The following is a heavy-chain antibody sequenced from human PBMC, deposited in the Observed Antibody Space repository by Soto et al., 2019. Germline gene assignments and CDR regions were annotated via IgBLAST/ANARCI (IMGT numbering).Heavy chain of an antibody. V-gene: IGHV3-30*18. J-gene: IGHJ6*02. CDR3: AKSSYYDFWSGPLVNYYYYYGMDV. Sequence: PGGSLRLSCAASGFTFSSYGMHWVRQAPGKGLELVAVISYDGSNKYYADSVKGRFTISRDNSKNTLYLQMNSLRAEDTAVYYCAKSSYYDFWSGPLVNYYYYYGMDVWGQGTTVTVS. CDR1: GFTFSSYG. CDR2: ISYDGSNK. D-gene: IGHD3-3*01.